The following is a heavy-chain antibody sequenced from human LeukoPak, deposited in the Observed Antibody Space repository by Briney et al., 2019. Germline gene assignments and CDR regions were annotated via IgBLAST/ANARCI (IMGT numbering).Heavy chain of an antibody. CDR3: ARIPLDTTMAHDAFDI. D-gene: IGHD5-18*01. CDR1: GGSISRHY. Sequence: SETLSLTCTVSGGSISRHYWSWIRQPPGKGLEWIGYIYYSGSTNYNPSLESRVTMSVDTSKKQFSLRLSSVTAADTAVYYCARIPLDTTMAHDAFDIWGQGTKVTVSS. CDR2: IYYSGST. J-gene: IGHJ3*02. V-gene: IGHV4-59*11.